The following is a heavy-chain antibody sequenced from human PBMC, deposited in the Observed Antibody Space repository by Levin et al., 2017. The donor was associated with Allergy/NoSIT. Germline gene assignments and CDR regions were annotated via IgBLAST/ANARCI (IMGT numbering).Heavy chain of an antibody. CDR2: VSSSSTYI. CDR3: ARKMAYYHDTNKDWYFDR. CDR1: EFTFSSYS. Sequence: TTGGSLRLSCAASEFTFSSYSLSWVRQAPGKGLEWVSSVSSSSTYIYYADSVKGRFTISRDNAKNSLYLQMDTLRAEDTAVYYCARKMAYYHDTNKDWYFDRWGRGTLVTVSS. J-gene: IGHJ2*01. V-gene: IGHV3-21*01. D-gene: IGHD2-8*01.